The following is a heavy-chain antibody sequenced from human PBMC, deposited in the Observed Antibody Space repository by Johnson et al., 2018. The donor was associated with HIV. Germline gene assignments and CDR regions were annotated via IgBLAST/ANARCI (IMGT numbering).Heavy chain of an antibody. D-gene: IGHD3-10*01. CDR3: ARAVTPFGDWEAFDI. V-gene: IGHV3-30-3*01. Sequence: VQLVESGGGVVQPGRSLRLSCAASGFTFSSYAMHWVRQAPGKGLEWVAVISYDGGNKYYADSVKGRFTISRDNSKNTLYLQMNSLGAEDTAVYYCARAVTPFGDWEAFDIWGQGTMVTVSS. CDR2: ISYDGGNK. CDR1: GFTFSSYA. J-gene: IGHJ3*02.